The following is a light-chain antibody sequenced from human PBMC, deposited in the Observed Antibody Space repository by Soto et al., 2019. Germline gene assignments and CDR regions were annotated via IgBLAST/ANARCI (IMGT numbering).Light chain of an antibody. CDR2: NAS. J-gene: IGKJ2*01. Sequence: DIQMTQSPSTLSASVGDRVTITCRASQSVGIYLAWYQKRPGKAPKVLIWNASTLQRGVPSRFSGSGSGTEFTLTISSLQPEDFATYFCLQHNSYPYTIGQGTKLEIK. V-gene: IGKV1-5*01. CDR1: QSVGIY. CDR3: LQHNSYPYT.